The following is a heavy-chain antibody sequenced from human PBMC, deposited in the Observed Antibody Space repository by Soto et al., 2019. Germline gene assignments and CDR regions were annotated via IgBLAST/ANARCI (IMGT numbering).Heavy chain of an antibody. CDR2: ISAYNGNT. CDR3: ARDKGIDGPPIESHEGGMDV. Sequence: ASVKVSCKASGYTFTSYGISWVRQAPGQGLEWMGWISAYNGNTNYAQKLQGRVTMTTDTSTSTAYMELRSLRSDDTAVYYCARDKGIDGPPIESHEGGMDVWGQGTTVTVSS. J-gene: IGHJ6*02. D-gene: IGHD2-15*01. CDR1: GYTFTSYG. V-gene: IGHV1-18*01.